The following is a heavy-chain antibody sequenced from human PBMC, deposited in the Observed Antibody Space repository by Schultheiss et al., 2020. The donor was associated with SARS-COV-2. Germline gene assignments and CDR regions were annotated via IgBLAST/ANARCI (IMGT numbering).Heavy chain of an antibody. CDR2: ISPYNGNT. V-gene: IGHV1-18*01. J-gene: IGHJ4*02. D-gene: IGHD5-18*01. CDR3: ATLQLWLN. Sequence: ASVKVSCKASGYTFTSYGISWVRQAPGQGLEWMGWISPYNGNTKYAQKFQGTVTMTEDTSTDTAYMGLSSLRSEDTAVYYCATLQLWLNWGQGTLVTVSS. CDR1: GYTFTSYG.